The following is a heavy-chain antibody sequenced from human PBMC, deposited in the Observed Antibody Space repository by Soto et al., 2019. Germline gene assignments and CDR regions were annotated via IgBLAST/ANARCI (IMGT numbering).Heavy chain of an antibody. Sequence: PGGSLRLSCTASGFTFGDYAMSWVRQAPGKGLEWVGFIRSKTYGGTTEYAASVKGRFTISRDDSKSIAYLQMNSLKTEDTAVYYCTTNSYDYWGQGTLVTVS. CDR3: TTNSYDY. J-gene: IGHJ4*02. CDR1: GFTFGDYA. D-gene: IGHD3-10*01. V-gene: IGHV3-49*04. CDR2: IRSKTYGGTT.